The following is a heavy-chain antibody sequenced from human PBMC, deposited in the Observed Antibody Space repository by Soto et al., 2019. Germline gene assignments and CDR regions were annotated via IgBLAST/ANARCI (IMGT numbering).Heavy chain of an antibody. Sequence: GGSLRLSCVASGFTLSSYVTSWVRQAPGKGLEWVSGISVGSGSTHYADSVKGRFTISRDDSKNTLYLQMNILRVEDTALYYCTSRRDWTAVDPFDYWGLGTLVTVSS. CDR3: TSRRDWTAVDPFDY. V-gene: IGHV3-23*01. CDR1: GFTLSSYV. CDR2: ISVGSGST. J-gene: IGHJ4*02. D-gene: IGHD5-18*01.